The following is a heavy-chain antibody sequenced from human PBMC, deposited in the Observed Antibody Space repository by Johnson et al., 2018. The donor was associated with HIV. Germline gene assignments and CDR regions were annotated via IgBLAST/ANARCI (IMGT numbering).Heavy chain of an antibody. CDR1: GFTFSSYA. D-gene: IGHD3-22*01. V-gene: IGHV3-33*08. CDR2: IRYDGSNK. J-gene: IGHJ3*02. Sequence: QVQVVESGGGVVQPGRSLRLSCAASGFTFSSYAMHWVRQAPGKGLEWVAFIRYDGSNKYYADSVKGRFTISRDNAKNSLYLQMNSLRAEDTALDYCAREIRITMIKGHGGVAFDIWGQGTMVTVSS. CDR3: AREIRITMIKGHGGVAFDI.